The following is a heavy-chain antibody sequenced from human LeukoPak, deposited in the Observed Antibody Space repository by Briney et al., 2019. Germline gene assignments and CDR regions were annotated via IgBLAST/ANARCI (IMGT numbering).Heavy chain of an antibody. J-gene: IGHJ3*02. CDR2: ISAYNGNT. CDR1: GYSFISYG. CDR3: ARAGFGEWSKDAFDI. Sequence: ASVNVSRKSSGYSFISYGISGVRQAPGQGLEWMGGISAYNGNTNYAQKFQGRVTITTDTSTSTAYIDVRRLRYDDAARYYCARAGFGEWSKDAFDIWGQGTMVTVSS. V-gene: IGHV1-18*01. D-gene: IGHD3-10*01.